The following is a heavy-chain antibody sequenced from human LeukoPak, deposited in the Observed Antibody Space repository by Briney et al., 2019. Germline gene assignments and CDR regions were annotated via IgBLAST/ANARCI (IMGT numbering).Heavy chain of an antibody. D-gene: IGHD2-21*01. V-gene: IGHV4-38-2*01. J-gene: IGHJ3*01. CDR2: IYHSGST. CDR3: ASSYLRYSLDAFDV. CDR1: GYSISSGYY. Sequence: SETLSLTCAVSGYSISSGYYWGWIRQPPGKGLEWIGSIYHSGSTYYNPSLKSRVTISVDTSKNQFSLKLSSVTAADTAVYYCASSYLRYSLDAFDVWGQGTMVTVSS.